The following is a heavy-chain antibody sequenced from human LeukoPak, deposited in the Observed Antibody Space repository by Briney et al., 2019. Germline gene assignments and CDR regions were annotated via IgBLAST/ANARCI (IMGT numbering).Heavy chain of an antibody. CDR3: ARVPTYYDLWSGYIYYFDY. CDR2: ISAYNGNT. D-gene: IGHD3-3*01. V-gene: IGHV1-18*01. Sequence: ASVKVSCMASGYTFTSYSISWARQAPGQGLDWMGLISAYNGNTNYAQKLQGRVTMTTDTSTSTAYMELRSLRSDDTAVYYCARVPTYYDLWSGYIYYFDYWGPGTLVTVSS. CDR1: GYTFTSYS. J-gene: IGHJ4*02.